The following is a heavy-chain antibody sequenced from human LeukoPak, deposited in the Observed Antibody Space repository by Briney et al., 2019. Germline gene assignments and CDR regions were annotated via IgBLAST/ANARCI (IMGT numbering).Heavy chain of an antibody. D-gene: IGHD6-13*01. J-gene: IGHJ5*02. V-gene: IGHV1-2*02. CDR2: INPNSGGT. Sequence: ASVKVSCKASGYTFTGYYMHWVRQAPGQGLEWMGWINPNSGGTNYAQKFQGRVTMARDTSISTAYMELSRLRSDDTAVYYCAREKQVKQQGGWFDPWGQGTLVTVSS. CDR1: GYTFTGYY. CDR3: AREKQVKQQGGWFDP.